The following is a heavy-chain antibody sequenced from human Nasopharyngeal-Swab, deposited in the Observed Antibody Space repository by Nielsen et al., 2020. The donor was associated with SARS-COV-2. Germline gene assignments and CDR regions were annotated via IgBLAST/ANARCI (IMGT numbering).Heavy chain of an antibody. Sequence: GESLKISCAASGFTFSNAWMSWVRQAPGKGLEWVGRIKSKTDGGTTDYAAPVKGRFTISGDDSKNTLYLQMNSLKTEDTAVYYCGYYGDEYYYYYYGMDVWGQGTTVTVSS. CDR2: IKSKTDGGTT. CDR1: GFTFSNAW. CDR3: GYYGDEYYYYYYGMDV. D-gene: IGHD4-17*01. J-gene: IGHJ6*02. V-gene: IGHV3-15*01.